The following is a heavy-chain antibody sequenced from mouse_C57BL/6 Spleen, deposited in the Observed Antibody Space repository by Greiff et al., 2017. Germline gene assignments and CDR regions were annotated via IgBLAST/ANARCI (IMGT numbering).Heavy chain of an antibody. CDR3: AREDYDGPRFAY. D-gene: IGHD2-4*01. CDR1: GYTFTDYY. Sequence: VQLQQSGAELVRPGASVKLSCKASGYTFTDYYINWVKQRPGQGLEWIARIYPGSGNTYYNEKFKGKATLTAEKSSSTAYMQLSSLTSEDSAVYFCAREDYDGPRFAYWGQGTLVTVSA. CDR2: IYPGSGNT. J-gene: IGHJ3*01. V-gene: IGHV1-76*01.